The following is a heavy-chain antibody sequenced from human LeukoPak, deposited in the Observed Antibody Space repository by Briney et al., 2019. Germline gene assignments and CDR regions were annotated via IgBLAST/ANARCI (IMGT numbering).Heavy chain of an antibody. CDR1: GYTLTELS. CDR3: ATPGGELGIGYFDY. Sequence: ASVKVSCKVSGYTLTELSMHWVRQAPGKGLEWMGGFDPEDGETTYAQKFQGRVTMTEDTSTDTVYMELSSLRSEDTAVYYCATPGGELGIGYFDYWGQGTLVTVSS. CDR2: FDPEDGET. D-gene: IGHD7-27*01. J-gene: IGHJ4*02. V-gene: IGHV1-24*01.